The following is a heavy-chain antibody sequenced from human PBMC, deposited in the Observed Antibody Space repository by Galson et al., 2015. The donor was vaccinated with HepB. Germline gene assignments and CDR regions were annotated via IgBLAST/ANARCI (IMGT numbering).Heavy chain of an antibody. CDR1: GGSINSGAYY. Sequence: TLSLTCTVSGGSINSGAYYWSWIRQHPGKGLEWIGYIYYSGSAYYNPSLQSRVTISVDTSKNQFSLNLGSVTAADTAVYYCARTQRSGWYDYWGQGTLVTVSS. J-gene: IGHJ4*02. CDR2: IYYSGSA. D-gene: IGHD6-19*01. CDR3: ARTQRSGWYDY. V-gene: IGHV4-31*03.